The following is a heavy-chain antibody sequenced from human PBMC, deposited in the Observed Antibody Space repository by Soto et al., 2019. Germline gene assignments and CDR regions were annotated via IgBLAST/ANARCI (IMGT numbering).Heavy chain of an antibody. Sequence: SVKVACKASGGTFRCYAISCVRQAPGQGLERMGGIIPISGTANYAQKFQGRVTITADKSTSTAYMELSSLRYEDTAVYYCARGGRYKWNYLDYWGQGTLVTVTS. CDR2: IIPISGTA. CDR1: GGTFRCYA. D-gene: IGHD1-20*01. V-gene: IGHV1-69*06. CDR3: ARGGRYKWNYLDY. J-gene: IGHJ4*02.